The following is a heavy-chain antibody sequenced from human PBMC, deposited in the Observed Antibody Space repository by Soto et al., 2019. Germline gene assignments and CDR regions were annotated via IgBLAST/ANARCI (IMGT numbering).Heavy chain of an antibody. V-gene: IGHV4-59*01. D-gene: IGHD5-18*01. CDR3: ARIRDGYSYGYPYYYGMDV. Sequence: PSETLSLTCTVSGGSISRYYWSWIRQPPGKGLEWIGYIYYSGSTNYNPSLKSRVTISVDTSKNQFSLKLSSVTAADTAVYYCARIRDGYSYGYPYYYGMDVWGQGTTVTVSS. CDR1: GGSISRYY. J-gene: IGHJ6*02. CDR2: IYYSGST.